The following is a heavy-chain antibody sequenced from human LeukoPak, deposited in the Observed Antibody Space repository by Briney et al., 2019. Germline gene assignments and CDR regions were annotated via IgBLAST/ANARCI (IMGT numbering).Heavy chain of an antibody. J-gene: IGHJ4*02. CDR1: GFTVSSNY. Sequence: GGSLRLSCAASGFTVSSNYMSWVRQAPGKGLEWVSVIYSGGSTYYADSVKGRFTISRDNSKNTLYLQMNSLRAEDTAVYYCAREDYYDSSGYLPDYWGQGTLVTVSS. D-gene: IGHD3-22*01. CDR2: IYSGGST. CDR3: AREDYYDSSGYLPDY. V-gene: IGHV3-66*01.